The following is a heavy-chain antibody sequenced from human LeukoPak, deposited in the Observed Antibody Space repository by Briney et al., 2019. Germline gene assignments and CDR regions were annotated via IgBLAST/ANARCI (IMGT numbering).Heavy chain of an antibody. J-gene: IGHJ6*02. Sequence: PGRSLRLSCAASGFTFDDYAMHWVRQAPGKGLEWVSGISWNSGSIGYADSVKGRFTISRDNAKNSLYLQMNSLRAEDTALYYCAKNQGRYYYYGMDVWGQGTTVTVSS. CDR3: AKNQGRYYYYGMDV. V-gene: IGHV3-9*01. CDR1: GFTFDDYA. D-gene: IGHD1-26*01. CDR2: ISWNSGSI.